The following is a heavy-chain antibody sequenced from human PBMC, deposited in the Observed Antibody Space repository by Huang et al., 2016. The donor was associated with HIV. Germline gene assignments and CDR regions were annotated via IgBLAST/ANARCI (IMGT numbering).Heavy chain of an antibody. CDR3: ATATPMRGERGGWSGKVVITENVPYVD. Sequence: QVHLVQSGAEVKKPGSSVKVSCKASGDSFTSLPINWVRQAPRQGLEGRGGRVPMLVAATCEQKFRCRVTISADESTSTSYMERSRLRADDTAMYYCATATPMRGERGGWSGKVVITENVPYVDWGQGTLVTVSS. J-gene: IGHJ4*02. CDR1: GDSFTSLP. D-gene: IGHD3-22*01. CDR2: RVPMLVAA. V-gene: IGHV1-69*01.